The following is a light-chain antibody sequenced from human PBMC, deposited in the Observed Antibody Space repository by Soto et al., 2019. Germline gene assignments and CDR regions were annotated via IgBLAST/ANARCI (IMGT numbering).Light chain of an antibody. J-gene: IGKJ2*01. V-gene: IGKV3-15*01. CDR2: GAS. CDR1: QGVGRN. CDR3: QQYINWPPYT. Sequence: EIVMTQSPATLSVSPGERATLSCRATQGVGRNLAWYQQKPGQAPRLLIYGASTRATGIPARFSGTGSGTEFTLTISSLQSEDFAVYYCQQYINWPPYTFGQGTKLEI.